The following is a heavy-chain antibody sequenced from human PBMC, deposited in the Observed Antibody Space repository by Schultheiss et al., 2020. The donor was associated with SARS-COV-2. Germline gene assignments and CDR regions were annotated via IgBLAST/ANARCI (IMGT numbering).Heavy chain of an antibody. D-gene: IGHD3-10*01. J-gene: IGHJ4*02. CDR1: GFTFSSYG. CDR2: ISYDGSNK. V-gene: IGHV3-30*03. Sequence: GGSLRLSCAASGFTFSSYGMHWVRQAPGKGLEWVAVISYDGSNKYYADSVKGRFTISRDNSKNTLYLQMNSLRAEDTAVYYCVRGWVSGSPPFKYWGQGTLVTVSS. CDR3: VRGWVSGSPPFKY.